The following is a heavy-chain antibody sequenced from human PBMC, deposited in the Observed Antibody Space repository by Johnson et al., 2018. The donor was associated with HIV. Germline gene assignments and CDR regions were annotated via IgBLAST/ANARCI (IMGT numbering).Heavy chain of an antibody. J-gene: IGHJ3*02. V-gene: IGHV3-20*04. CDR2: INWNGGSP. D-gene: IGHD5-24*01. CDR3: ARKALDGPGDDAFDI. CDR1: GFTFGDYV. Sequence: VQLVESGGGVVRPGGSLRLSCAASGFTFGDYVMSWVRQAPGKGLEWVSGINWNGGSPGYSDSVKGRFTISRDNAKNFLSLQLNSLRAADTAWYYCARKALDGPGDDAFDIWGQGTMVTVSS.